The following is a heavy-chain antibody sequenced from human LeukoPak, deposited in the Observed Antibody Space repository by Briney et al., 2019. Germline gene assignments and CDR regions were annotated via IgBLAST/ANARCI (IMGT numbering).Heavy chain of an antibody. J-gene: IGHJ6*02. CDR1: GYTFTSYG. V-gene: IGHV1-18*01. D-gene: IGHD5-18*01. CDR3: ARDKRGYSYRTPDFYYGVDV. Sequence: ASVKVSCKASGYTFTSYGISWVRQAPGQGLEWMGWISAYNGNTNYAQKLQGRVTMTTDTSTSTAYMNLSSLRSEDTAVYYCARDKRGYSYRTPDFYYGVDVWGQGTTVTVSS. CDR2: ISAYNGNT.